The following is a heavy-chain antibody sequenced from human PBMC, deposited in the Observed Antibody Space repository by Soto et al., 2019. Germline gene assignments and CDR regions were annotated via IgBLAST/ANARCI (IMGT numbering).Heavy chain of an antibody. D-gene: IGHD6-19*01. CDR3: ARIGGYSSGWYSIYYFDY. CDR2: IYYTGST. J-gene: IGHJ4*02. V-gene: IGHV4-59*08. Sequence: SETLSLTCTVSGGSINNHYWSWTRQPPGKGLGWIGYIYYTGSTNYNPSLKSRLTISVDTSKNQFSLNLTSVTAADTAVYYCARIGGYSSGWYSIYYFDYWGQGTLVTVSS. CDR1: GGSINNHY.